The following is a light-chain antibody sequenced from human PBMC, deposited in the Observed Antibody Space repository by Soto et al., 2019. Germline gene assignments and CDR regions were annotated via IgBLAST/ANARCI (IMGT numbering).Light chain of an antibody. J-gene: IGLJ2*01. CDR3: QSYDSSLRDVV. V-gene: IGLV1-40*01. Sequence: QSVLTQPPSVSGAPGQRVTIYCTGSSSNTGAGYVVHWYQHLPGTAPKLLLYGNSNRPSGVPDRFSGSKSGTSASLAITGLQAEDEADYYCQSYDSSLRDVVFGGGTKLTVL. CDR1: SSNTGAGYV. CDR2: GNS.